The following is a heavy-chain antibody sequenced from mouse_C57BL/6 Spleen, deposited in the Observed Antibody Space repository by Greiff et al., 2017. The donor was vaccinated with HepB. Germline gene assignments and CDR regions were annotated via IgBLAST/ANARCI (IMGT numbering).Heavy chain of an antibody. V-gene: IGHV2-2*01. Sequence: VKLVESGPGLVQPSQRLSITCTVSGFSLTSYGLHWVRQSPGKGLECLGVIWSGGSTDYNAAFISRLSISKDNSKSQVFFKMNSLQADDTAIYYCASPYGSSRIPHYWGQGTSVTVSS. CDR3: ASPYGSSRIPHY. CDR2: IWSGGST. CDR1: GFSLTSYG. D-gene: IGHD1-1*01. J-gene: IGHJ4*01.